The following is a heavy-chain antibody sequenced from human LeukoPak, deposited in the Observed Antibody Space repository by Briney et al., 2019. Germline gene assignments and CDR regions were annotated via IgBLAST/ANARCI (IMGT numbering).Heavy chain of an antibody. CDR1: GFTFSSYA. D-gene: IGHD3-9*01. J-gene: IGHJ4*02. V-gene: IGHV3-23*01. Sequence: GGSLRLSCAASGFTFSSYAMSWVRQAPGKGLEWVSAISGSGGSTYYADSVKGRFTISRDNSKNTLYLQMNSLRAEDTAVYYCAKETNAYYDILTGYYGTFDYWGQGTLVTVSS. CDR2: ISGSGGST. CDR3: AKETNAYYDILTGYYGTFDY.